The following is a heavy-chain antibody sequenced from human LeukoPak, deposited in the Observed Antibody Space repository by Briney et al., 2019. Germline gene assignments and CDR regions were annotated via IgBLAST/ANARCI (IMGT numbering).Heavy chain of an antibody. V-gene: IGHV3-74*01. CDR2: INRDGSST. Sequence: GGSLRHSCAASGFTFSSYWMHWVRPAPGKGLVWVSRINRDGSSTSYADSAKGRFTISRDNAKITLYLQMNSLRAEDTAVYYCASEPDYGDYPSFDYWGQGTLVTVSS. D-gene: IGHD4-17*01. J-gene: IGHJ4*02. CDR1: GFTFSSYW. CDR3: ASEPDYGDYPSFDY.